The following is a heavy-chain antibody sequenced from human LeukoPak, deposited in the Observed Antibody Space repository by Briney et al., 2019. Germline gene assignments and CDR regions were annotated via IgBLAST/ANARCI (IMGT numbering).Heavy chain of an antibody. V-gene: IGHV4-39*07. CDR3: ARINYGGNSDDCFDY. CDR1: GGSISSSSYY. J-gene: IGHJ4*02. Sequence: SETLSLTCTVSGGSISSSSYYWGWIRQPPGKGLEWIGSIYYSGSTYYNPSLKSRVTISVDTSKNQFSLKLSSVTAADTAVYYCARINYGGNSDDCFDYWGQGTLVTVSS. CDR2: IYYSGST. D-gene: IGHD4-23*01.